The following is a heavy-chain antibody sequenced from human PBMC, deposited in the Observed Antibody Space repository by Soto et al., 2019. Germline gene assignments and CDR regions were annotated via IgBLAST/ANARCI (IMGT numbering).Heavy chain of an antibody. V-gene: IGHV3-74*01. J-gene: IGHJ4*02. CDR3: AHRNTQYTWSYVIFDY. CDR1: GFTFSDYW. Sequence: LRLSCAASGFTFSDYWMHWVRQAPGKGLVWVSRIKSDGSSKSYADSVKGRFTISRDNAKNTLFLQMNSLRAVDTATYYCAHRNTQYTWSYVIFDYWGQGTLVTVSS. D-gene: IGHD1-26*01. CDR2: IKSDGSSK.